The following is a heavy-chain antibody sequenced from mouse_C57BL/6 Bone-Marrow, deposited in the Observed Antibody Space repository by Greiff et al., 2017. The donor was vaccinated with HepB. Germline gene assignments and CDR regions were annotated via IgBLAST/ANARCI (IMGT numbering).Heavy chain of an antibody. CDR2: INPNNGGT. J-gene: IGHJ2*01. D-gene: IGHD1-1*01. CDR3: AYYYGSSFYYFDY. CDR1: GYTFTDYY. Sequence: SGYTFTDYYLNWVKQSHGKSLEWIGDINPNNGGTSYNQKFKGKATLTVDKSSSTAYMELRSLTSEDSAVYYCAYYYGSSFYYFDYWGQGTTLTVSS. V-gene: IGHV1-26*01.